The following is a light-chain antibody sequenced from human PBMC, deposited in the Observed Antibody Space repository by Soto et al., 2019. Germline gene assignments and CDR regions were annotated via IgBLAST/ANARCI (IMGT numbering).Light chain of an antibody. CDR2: GAS. V-gene: IGKV3-15*01. CDR3: QQYMNWPT. CDR1: QSISSN. J-gene: IGKJ5*01. Sequence: EIVMTQSPAILSVSPGKRATLSCRASQSISSNLAWYQQKPGQAPRLLIFGASTRVAGIPARFSGSGSGTEFSLTISSLQSEDFAVYYCQQYMNWPTFGQGTRLEIK.